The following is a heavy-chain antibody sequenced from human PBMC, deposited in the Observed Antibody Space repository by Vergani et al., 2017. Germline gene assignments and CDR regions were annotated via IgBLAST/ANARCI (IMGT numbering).Heavy chain of an antibody. CDR2: IYYSGST. J-gene: IGHJ6*02. Sequence: QVQLQESGPGLVKPSETLSLTCTVSGGSISSYYWSWIRQPPGKGLEWIGYIYYSGSTNYNPSLKSRVTISVDTSKNQFSLKLSSVTAADTAVYYCARESVDIVATITVLYYYYGMDVWGQGTTVTVSS. V-gene: IGHV4-59*12. CDR3: ARESVDIVATITVLYYYYGMDV. CDR1: GGSISSYY. D-gene: IGHD5-12*01.